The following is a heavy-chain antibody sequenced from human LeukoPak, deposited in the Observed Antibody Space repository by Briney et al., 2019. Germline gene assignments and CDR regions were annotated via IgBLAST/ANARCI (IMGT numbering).Heavy chain of an antibody. V-gene: IGHV1-69*06. Sequence: SVKVSCKASGYTFNSYAISWVRQAPGQGLEWMGGIIPIFGTVNYAQKFQGRVTITADKSTSTAYMELSSLRSEDTAVYYCARSLFRFLEWSYRSYYYYYMDVWGKGTTVTVSS. D-gene: IGHD3-3*01. CDR1: GYTFNSYA. CDR2: IIPIFGTV. J-gene: IGHJ6*03. CDR3: ARSLFRFLEWSYRSYYYYYMDV.